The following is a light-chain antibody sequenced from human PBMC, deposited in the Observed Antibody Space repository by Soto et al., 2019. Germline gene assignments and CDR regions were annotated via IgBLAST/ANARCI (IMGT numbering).Light chain of an antibody. Sequence: EIVLTQSPATLSLSPGDRATLSCRASHSVGSFLAWYQQKPGQAPRLLIYFASNRATGIPARFSGSGSGTDFTLTIDSLEPEDFAVYYCQQYGSSPLTFGQGTKVDI. J-gene: IGKJ1*01. CDR2: FAS. CDR3: QQYGSSPLT. CDR1: HSVGSF. V-gene: IGKV3-11*01.